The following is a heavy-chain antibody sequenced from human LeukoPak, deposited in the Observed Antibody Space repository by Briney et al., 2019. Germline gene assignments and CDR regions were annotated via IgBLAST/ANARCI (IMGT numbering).Heavy chain of an antibody. CDR2: IYTSGST. D-gene: IGHD6-19*01. J-gene: IGHJ3*02. V-gene: IGHV4-4*07. Sequence: SETPSLTCTVSGGSISSYYWSWIRQPAGKGLEWIGRIYTSGSTNYNPSLKSRVTMSVDTSKNQFSLKLSSVTAADTAVYYCARERDSSGFYDAFDIWGQGTMVTVSS. CDR3: ARERDSSGFYDAFDI. CDR1: GGSISSYY.